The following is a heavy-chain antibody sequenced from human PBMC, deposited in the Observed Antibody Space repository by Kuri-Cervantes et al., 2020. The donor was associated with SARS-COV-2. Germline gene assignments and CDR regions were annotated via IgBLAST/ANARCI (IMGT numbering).Heavy chain of an antibody. V-gene: IGHV4-61*02. CDR3: ARNGIPSRAIFIDS. CDR1: GGSISSGNYY. CDR2: YYNSGNT. D-gene: IGHD5-18*01. J-gene: IGHJ5*01. Sequence: LRLSCTVSGGSISSGNYYWSWIRQPAGKGLEWIGRYYNSGNTNYSPSLKSRVTMSLDTSKNQFSLKLSSVTAADTAVYFCARNGIPSRAIFIDSWGRGTLVTVSS.